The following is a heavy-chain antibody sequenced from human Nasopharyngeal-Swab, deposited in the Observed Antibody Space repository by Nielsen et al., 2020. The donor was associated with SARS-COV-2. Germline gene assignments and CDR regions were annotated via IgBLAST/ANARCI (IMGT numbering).Heavy chain of an antibody. J-gene: IGHJ6*04. V-gene: IGHV3-11*01. CDR1: GFTFSDYY. CDR2: ISSSGSTI. CDR3: ARDVNYDTLTAMDV. D-gene: IGHD3-9*01. Sequence: GGSLRLSCAASGFTFSDYYMSWIRQAPGKGLEWVSYISSSGSTIYYADSVKGRFTISRDNAKNPLYLQMNSLRAEDTAVYYCARDVNYDTLTAMDVWGKGTTVTVSS.